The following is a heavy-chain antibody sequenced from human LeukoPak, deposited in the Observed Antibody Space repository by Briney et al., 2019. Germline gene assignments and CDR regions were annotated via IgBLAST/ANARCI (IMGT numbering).Heavy chain of an antibody. J-gene: IGHJ4*02. D-gene: IGHD3-22*01. CDR1: GGSFRNYY. CDR2: INHSGST. V-gene: IGHV4-34*01. CDR3: ARGPDFYGSSGYYPI. Sequence: SETLSLTCAVYGGSFRNYYWSWIRQPPGKGLEWIGEINHSGSTKYNPSLKSRVTISVDRSKNQFSLKLSSVTAADTAVYYCARGPDFYGSSGYYPIWGQGTLVTVSS.